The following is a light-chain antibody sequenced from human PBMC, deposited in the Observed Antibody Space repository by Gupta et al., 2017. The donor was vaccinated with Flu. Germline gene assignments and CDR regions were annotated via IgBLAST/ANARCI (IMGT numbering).Light chain of an antibody. V-gene: IGLV2-23*01. CDR1: SSDVGSYNL. CDR3: CSYAGSSTPRGV. CDR2: EGS. J-gene: IGLJ3*02. Sequence: QSALTQPASVSGSPGQSITISCPGTSSDVGSYNLVSWYQQHPGKAPKLMIYEGSKRPSGVSNRFSGSKSGNTASLTISGLQAEDEADYYCCSYAGSSTPRGVFGGGTKLTVL.